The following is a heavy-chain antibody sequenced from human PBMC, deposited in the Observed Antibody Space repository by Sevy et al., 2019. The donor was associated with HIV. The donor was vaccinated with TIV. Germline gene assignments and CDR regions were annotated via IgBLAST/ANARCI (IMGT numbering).Heavy chain of an antibody. CDR2: IKQDGSVK. D-gene: IGHD6-13*01. J-gene: IGHJ4*02. CDR3: VRAIAAAGSF. Sequence: GESLKISCAASGFSLNNYWMNWVRQAPVKGLEWVANIKQDGSVKYYVDSVKGRFTISRDNARNLLYLQMNSLRVEDTALYYCVRAIAAAGSFWGQGTLVTVSS. CDR1: GFSLNNYW. V-gene: IGHV3-7*01.